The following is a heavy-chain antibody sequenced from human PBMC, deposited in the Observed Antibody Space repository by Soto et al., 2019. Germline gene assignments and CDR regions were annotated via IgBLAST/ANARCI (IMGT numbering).Heavy chain of an antibody. Sequence: EVHLLESGGGLVQPGGSLRLSCAASGFAFSDYAMTWVRQAPGKGLEWVSDISDGDGATHYADSVKGRFTISRDDSKNTLYLQMDCLRAEDAAVYYCAKGRTFFDFWGQGTLVTVSS. CDR1: GFAFSDYA. D-gene: IGHD3-16*01. CDR2: ISDGDGAT. V-gene: IGHV3-23*01. J-gene: IGHJ4*02. CDR3: AKGRTFFDF.